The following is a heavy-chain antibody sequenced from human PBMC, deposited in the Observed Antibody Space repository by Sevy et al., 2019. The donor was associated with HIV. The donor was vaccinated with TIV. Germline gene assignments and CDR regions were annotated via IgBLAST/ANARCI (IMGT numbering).Heavy chain of an antibody. D-gene: IGHD6-19*01. CDR2: ITLSGSSM. CDR1: GFSLSSYE. V-gene: IGHV3-48*03. Sequence: GGSLRLSCAASGFSLSSYEMNWVRQAPGKGLELISYITLSGSSMYYADSVKGRFTISRDNAKNSLYLQMNSLRAEDTAVYYCARDRQGITVAGTAIDYWGQGPLVTVSS. CDR3: ARDRQGITVAGTAIDY. J-gene: IGHJ4*02.